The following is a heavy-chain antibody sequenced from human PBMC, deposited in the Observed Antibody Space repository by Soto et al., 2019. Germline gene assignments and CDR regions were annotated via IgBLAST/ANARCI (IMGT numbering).Heavy chain of an antibody. Sequence: PGGSLRLSCVASGFTFSNYAMTWVRQAPGKGLEWVSVISGSGGSTYYADSVKGRFTISRDNSKNTLYLQMNSLRAEDTAVYYCAKRATGTYFDYWGQGTLVTVSS. CDR3: AKRATGTYFDY. CDR2: ISGSGGST. J-gene: IGHJ4*02. D-gene: IGHD1-1*01. CDR1: GFTFSNYA. V-gene: IGHV3-23*01.